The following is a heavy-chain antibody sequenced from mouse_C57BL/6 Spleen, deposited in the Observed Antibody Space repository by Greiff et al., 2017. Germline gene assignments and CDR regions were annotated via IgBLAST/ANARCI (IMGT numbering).Heavy chain of an antibody. CDR2: IHPNSGST. Sequence: QVQLKQPGAELVKPGASVKLSCKASGYTFTSYWMHWVKQGPGQGLEWIGMIHPNSGSTNYNEKFKSKATLTVDKSSRTDYMQLSSLTSEDSAVYYCARRSNYGGAMDYWGQGTSVTVSS. D-gene: IGHD2-5*01. J-gene: IGHJ4*01. CDR3: ARRSNYGGAMDY. V-gene: IGHV1-64*01. CDR1: GYTFTSYW.